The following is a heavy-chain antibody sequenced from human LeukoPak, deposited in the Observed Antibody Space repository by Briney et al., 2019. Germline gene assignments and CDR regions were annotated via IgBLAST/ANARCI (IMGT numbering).Heavy chain of an antibody. CDR2: INTDGSST. CDR1: GFTFSSYW. Sequence: GGSLRLSCAASGFTFSSYWMHWVRQAPGKGLVWVSLINTDGSSTNYADSVKGRFTISRDNAKNTLYLQMNSLRAEDTAVYYCARQYYHDSSGYPFAYWGQGTLVTVSS. D-gene: IGHD3-22*01. V-gene: IGHV3-74*01. CDR3: ARQYYHDSSGYPFAY. J-gene: IGHJ4*02.